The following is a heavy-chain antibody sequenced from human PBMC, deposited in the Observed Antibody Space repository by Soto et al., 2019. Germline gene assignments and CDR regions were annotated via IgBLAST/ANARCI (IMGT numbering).Heavy chain of an antibody. J-gene: IGHJ5*02. D-gene: IGHD2-15*01. CDR2: VFYNGTT. V-gene: IGHV4-39*01. CDR1: GGSINTNNYY. CDR3: ARLVVVSPVANA. Sequence: PSETLSLTCTVSGGSINTNNYYWGWVRQPPGKGLEWIGSVFYNGTTYYSPSLKSRVTISLAPSRTQFSLKLESVTAADTAVYFCARLVVVSPVANAWGQGTLVT.